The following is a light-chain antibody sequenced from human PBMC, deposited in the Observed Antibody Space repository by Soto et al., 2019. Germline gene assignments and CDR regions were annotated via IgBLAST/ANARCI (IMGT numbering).Light chain of an antibody. V-gene: IGLV4-60*03. CDR3: ETWDSNTRV. CDR1: SGHSSYI. Sequence: QLVLTQSSSASASLGSSVKLTCTLSSGHSSYIIAWHQQQPGQAPRYLMKLEGSGSYNKGSGVPDRFSGSSSGADRYLTFATLQSEDEADYYCETWDSNTRVFGGGTKLTVL. CDR2: LEGSGSY. J-gene: IGLJ2*01.